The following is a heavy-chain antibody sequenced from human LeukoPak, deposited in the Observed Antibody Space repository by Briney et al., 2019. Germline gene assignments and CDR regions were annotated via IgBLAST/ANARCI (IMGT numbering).Heavy chain of an antibody. CDR2: ISGNGGST. V-gene: IGHV3-23*01. CDR3: AKDVIAYCSAGSCGAFDY. Sequence: GGSLRLSCEVSGFTFSNYAMSWVRQAPGKGLEWVSVISGNGGSTYYADSVKGRFTISRDNSKNTLYLHMRSLRAEDTAVYYCAKDVIAYCSAGSCGAFDYWGQGTPVTVSS. J-gene: IGHJ4*02. D-gene: IGHD2-15*01. CDR1: GFTFSNYA.